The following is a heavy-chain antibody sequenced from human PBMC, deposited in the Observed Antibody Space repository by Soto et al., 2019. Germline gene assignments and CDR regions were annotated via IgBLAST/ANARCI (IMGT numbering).Heavy chain of an antibody. J-gene: IGHJ6*02. CDR2: IIPIFGTA. Sequence: GASVKVSCKASGGTFSSYAISWVRQAPGQGLEWVGGIIPIFGTANYAQKFQGRVTITADESTSTAYMELSSLRSEDTAVYYCAREPRHYYYYYGMDVWGQGTTVTVSS. CDR3: AREPRHYYYYYGMDV. V-gene: IGHV1-69*13. CDR1: GGTFSSYA.